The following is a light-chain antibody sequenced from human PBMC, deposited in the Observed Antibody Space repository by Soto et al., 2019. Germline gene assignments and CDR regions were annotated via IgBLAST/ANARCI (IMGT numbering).Light chain of an antibody. CDR1: SSNVGSYKL. J-gene: IGLJ1*01. CDR2: EVN. CDR3: CSSGGSPTYV. V-gene: IGLV2-23*02. Sequence: QSVLTQPASVSGSPVQSITISCTGTSSNVGSYKLVSCYQQHPGKAPKLMIFEVNKRPSGVSNRFSGSKSGHPASLTISGLKVEDEADYYCCSSGGSPTYVFGTGTKVTVL.